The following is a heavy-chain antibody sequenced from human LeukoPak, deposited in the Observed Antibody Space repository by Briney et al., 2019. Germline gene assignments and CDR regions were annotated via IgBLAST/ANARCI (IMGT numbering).Heavy chain of an antibody. CDR1: GGSISSGGYY. Sequence: SQTLSLTRTVSGGSISSGGYYWSWIRQHPGKGLEWIGYIYYSGSTYYNPSLKSRVTISVDTSKNQFSLKLSSVTAADTAVYYCARGVDILTGYTRDYGMDVWGQGTTVTVSS. J-gene: IGHJ6*02. D-gene: IGHD3-9*01. CDR3: ARGVDILTGYTRDYGMDV. V-gene: IGHV4-31*03. CDR2: IYYSGST.